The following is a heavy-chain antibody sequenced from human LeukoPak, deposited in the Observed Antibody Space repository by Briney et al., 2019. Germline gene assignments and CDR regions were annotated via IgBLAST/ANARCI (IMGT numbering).Heavy chain of an antibody. Sequence: SVKVSCKASGYTFTSYGISWVRQAPGQGLEWMGGIIPIFGTANYAQKFQGRVTITADESTSTAYMELSSLRSEDTAVYYCARGPWIQLPQNSRHEFLDYWGQGTLVTVSS. CDR2: IIPIFGTA. CDR3: ARGPWIQLPQNSRHEFLDY. CDR1: GYTFTSYG. D-gene: IGHD5-18*01. J-gene: IGHJ4*02. V-gene: IGHV1-69*13.